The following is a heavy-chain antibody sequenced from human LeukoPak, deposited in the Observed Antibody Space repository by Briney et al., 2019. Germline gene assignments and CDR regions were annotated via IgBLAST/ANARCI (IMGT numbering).Heavy chain of an antibody. D-gene: IGHD2-2*03. CDR1: GYSISSGYY. V-gene: IGHV4-38-2*01. CDR2: IYHSGST. Sequence: PSETLSLTCAVSGYSISSGYYWGWIRPPPGKGLEWIGIIYHSGSTYYNPSLKSRVTISVDTSKNQFSLKLSSVTAADTAVYYCASRVGYCSSTSCPLDYWGQGTLVTVSS. J-gene: IGHJ4*02. CDR3: ASRVGYCSSTSCPLDY.